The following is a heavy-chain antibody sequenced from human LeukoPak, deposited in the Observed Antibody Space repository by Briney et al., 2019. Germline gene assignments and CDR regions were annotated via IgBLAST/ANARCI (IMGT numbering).Heavy chain of an antibody. D-gene: IGHD5-12*01. CDR1: GDSISADTYY. Sequence: SETLSLTRTVSGDSISADTYYWGWIRQPPGKGLEWIGSIYSSGNTFYNPSLKSRASISVDRSKNQMSLKIRSVTAADTAVYYCARLSGFYWGQGTRVTVSS. CDR3: ARLSGFY. V-gene: IGHV4-39*01. CDR2: IYSSGNT. J-gene: IGHJ4*02.